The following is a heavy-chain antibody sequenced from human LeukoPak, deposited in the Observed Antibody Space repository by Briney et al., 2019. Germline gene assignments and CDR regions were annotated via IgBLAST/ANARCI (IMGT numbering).Heavy chain of an antibody. CDR3: ARDPFGSAAGTDSDY. CDR2: ISSSSSYI. Sequence: GGSLRLSCAASGFTFSSYSMDWVRQAPGKGLEWVSSISSSSSYIYYADSVKGRFTISRDNAKNSLYLQMNSLRAEDTAVYYCARDPFGSAAGTDSDYWGQGTLVTVSS. D-gene: IGHD6-13*01. J-gene: IGHJ4*02. CDR1: GFTFSSYS. V-gene: IGHV3-21*01.